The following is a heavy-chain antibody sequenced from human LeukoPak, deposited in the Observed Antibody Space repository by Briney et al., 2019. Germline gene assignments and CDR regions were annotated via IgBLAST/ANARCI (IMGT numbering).Heavy chain of an antibody. Sequence: GRSLRLSCAASGFTFSSYWLHWVRQAPGKGLVWVSRINSDGSSTSYADSVKGRFTISRDNAKNTLYLQMNSLRAEDTAVYYCARVPHYYGSASYYNVDGYFQHWGQGTLVTVSS. CDR3: ARVPHYYGSASYYNVDGYFQH. CDR1: GFTFSSYW. J-gene: IGHJ1*01. CDR2: INSDGSST. V-gene: IGHV3-74*01. D-gene: IGHD3-10*01.